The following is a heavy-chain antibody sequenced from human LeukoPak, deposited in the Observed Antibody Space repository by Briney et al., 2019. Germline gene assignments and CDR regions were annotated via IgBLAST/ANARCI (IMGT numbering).Heavy chain of an antibody. V-gene: IGHV4-39*07. CDR2: IYYSGRT. CDR3: ARDPLLSYIVVVTASGAFDI. Sequence: KTSETLSLTCTVSGDSISSSSYYWGWIRQPPGKRRVWIGRIYYSGRTYYNSSLKSRVTISVDTSKNQFSLKLSSVTAADTAVYYCARDPLLSYIVVVTASGAFDIWGQGTMVTVSS. CDR1: GDSISSSSYY. D-gene: IGHD2-21*02. J-gene: IGHJ3*02.